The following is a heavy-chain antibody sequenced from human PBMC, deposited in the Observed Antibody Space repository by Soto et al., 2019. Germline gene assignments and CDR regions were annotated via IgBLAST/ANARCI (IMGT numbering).Heavy chain of an antibody. CDR3: VSGGLSENYAGYYFDY. D-gene: IGHD1-26*01. V-gene: IGHV5-51*01. J-gene: IGHJ4*02. Sequence: PGESLKISCRTSGYSFNNYWIGWVRQMPGKGLEWMAIMYSGDSDTRYSPSCQGQVTISADKSISTAHLQWSSLKASDTALYFCVSGGLSENYAGYYFDYWGQGTLVTVSS. CDR1: GYSFNNYW. CDR2: MYSGDSDT.